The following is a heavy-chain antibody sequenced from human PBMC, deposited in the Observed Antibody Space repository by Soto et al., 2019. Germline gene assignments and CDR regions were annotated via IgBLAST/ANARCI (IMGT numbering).Heavy chain of an antibody. CDR1: GYSFTSYW. Sequence: GESLKISCKGSGYSFTSYWIGWVRQMPGKGLEWMGIIYPGDSDTRYSPSFQGQVTISADKSISTAYLQWSSLKASDTAMYYCARPKKYYYDSSGLYWDAFDIWGQGTMVTVSS. J-gene: IGHJ3*02. CDR3: ARPKKYYYDSSGLYWDAFDI. V-gene: IGHV5-51*01. D-gene: IGHD3-22*01. CDR2: IYPGDSDT.